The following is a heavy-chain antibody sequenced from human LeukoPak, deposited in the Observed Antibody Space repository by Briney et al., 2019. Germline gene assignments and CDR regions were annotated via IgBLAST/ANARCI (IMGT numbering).Heavy chain of an antibody. D-gene: IGHD2-21*01. Sequence: GGSLRLSCAAFGFTFRRHWMSWVRQAPGKGLEWVANIKQDGSEKYYVDSVKGRFTISRDNAKNSLYLQMNSLRAEDTAVYYCARAGNCGGDCYPYFDYWGQGTLVTVSS. J-gene: IGHJ4*02. CDR2: IKQDGSEK. CDR3: ARAGNCGGDCYPYFDY. V-gene: IGHV3-7*01. CDR1: GFTFRRHW.